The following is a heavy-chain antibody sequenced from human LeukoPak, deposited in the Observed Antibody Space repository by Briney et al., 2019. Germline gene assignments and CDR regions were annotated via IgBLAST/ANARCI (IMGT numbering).Heavy chain of an antibody. J-gene: IGHJ4*02. CDR1: GFTVSSNY. Sequence: PGGSLRLSCAASGFTVSSNYMSWVRQAPGKGLEWVSLIYTGGKSYYADPGKGRFTLSRDNSKNTVYLQMTSLRVEDTAMYYCATISDLLYYFDSWGQGTLVTVSS. CDR3: ATISDLLYYFDS. CDR2: IYTGGKS. V-gene: IGHV3-66*01.